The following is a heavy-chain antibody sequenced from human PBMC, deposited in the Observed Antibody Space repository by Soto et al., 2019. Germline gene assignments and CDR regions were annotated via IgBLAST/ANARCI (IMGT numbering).Heavy chain of an antibody. D-gene: IGHD2-21*02. CDR3: VKFCGGDCYNY. CDR1: GFDFSNHA. CDR2: ISFDGGDE. J-gene: IGHJ4*02. Sequence: QVQLVESGGGVGQPGRSLRLSCAASGFDFSNHAMHWVRQPPGKAPEWLATISFDGGDEFYADSVKGRFTISRDKSKSTLSLHMNSLSAEDTAVYYCVKFCGGDCYNYWGQGTLVTVSS. V-gene: IGHV3-30-3*02.